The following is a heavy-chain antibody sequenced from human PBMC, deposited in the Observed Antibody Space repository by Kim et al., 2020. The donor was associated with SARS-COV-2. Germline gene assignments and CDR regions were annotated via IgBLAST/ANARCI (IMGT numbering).Heavy chain of an antibody. V-gene: IGHV3-21*01. D-gene: IGHD6-19*01. Sequence: GGSLRLSCAASGFTFSSYSMNWVRQAPGGLEWVSSISSSSSYIYYADSVKGRFTISRDNAKNSLYLQMNSLRAEDTAVYYCARDWGIAVDGSKPYRGQGT. CDR3: ARDWGIAVDGSKPY. CDR1: GFTFSSYS. J-gene: IGHJ4*02. CDR2: ISSSSSYI.